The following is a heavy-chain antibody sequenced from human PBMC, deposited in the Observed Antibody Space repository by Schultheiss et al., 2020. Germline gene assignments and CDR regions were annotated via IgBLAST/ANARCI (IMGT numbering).Heavy chain of an antibody. CDR2: INHSGST. J-gene: IGHJ6*03. CDR3: AKDEDDCSSTSCYNYYYMDV. V-gene: IGHV4-34*01. D-gene: IGHD2-2*02. Sequence: AETLSLTCAVYGGSFSGYYWSWIRQPPGKGLEWIGEINHSGSTNYNPSLKSRVTISVDTSKNQFSLKLSSVTAADTAVYYCAKDEDDCSSTSCYNYYYMDVWGKGTTVTVSS. CDR1: GGSFSGYY.